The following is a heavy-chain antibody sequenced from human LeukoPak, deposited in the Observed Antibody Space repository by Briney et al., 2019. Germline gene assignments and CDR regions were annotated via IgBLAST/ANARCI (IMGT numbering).Heavy chain of an antibody. V-gene: IGHV3-7*03. CDR3: ARTYDILTGPFDY. J-gene: IGHJ4*02. CDR2: IKQDGSEK. Sequence: GGSLRLSCAASGFTFSSYWMSWVRQAPGKGLEWVANIKQDGSEKYYVDSVKGRFTISRDNAKNSLYLQMNSLRAEDTAVYYCARTYDILTGPFDYWGQGTLVTVSS. CDR1: GFTFSSYW. D-gene: IGHD3-9*01.